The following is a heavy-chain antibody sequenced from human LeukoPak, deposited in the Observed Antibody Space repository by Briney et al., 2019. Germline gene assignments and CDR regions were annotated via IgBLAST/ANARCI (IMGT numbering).Heavy chain of an antibody. Sequence: GESLKISCKGSGYSFTSYWISWVRQMPGKGLEWMGRIDPSDSYTNYNPSFQGHVTISADKSISTAYLQWSSLKASDTAMYYCARLGFGELSDDYWGQGTLVTVSS. J-gene: IGHJ4*02. CDR3: ARLGFGELSDDY. CDR2: IDPSDSYT. CDR1: GYSFTSYW. V-gene: IGHV5-10-1*01. D-gene: IGHD3-10*01.